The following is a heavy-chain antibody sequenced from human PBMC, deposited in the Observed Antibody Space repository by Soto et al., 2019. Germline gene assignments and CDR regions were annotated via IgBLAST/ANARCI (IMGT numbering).Heavy chain of an antibody. CDR3: ARLVYDTRLNYMYFDF. CDR1: GVSISSGNW. Sequence: SETPSLTCAVSGVSISSGNWWTWVRQSPQRGLEYIGEIFHDGTANYYPSFERRVAISVDTSKDQFSLKLTSVTAADTAIYFCARLVYDTRLNYMYFDFWGQGTLVTVSS. CDR2: IFHDGTA. D-gene: IGHD3-10*01. V-gene: IGHV4-4*02. J-gene: IGHJ4*02.